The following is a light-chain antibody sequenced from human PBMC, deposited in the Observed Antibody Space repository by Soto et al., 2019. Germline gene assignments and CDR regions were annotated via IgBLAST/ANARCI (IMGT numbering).Light chain of an antibody. Sequence: DIEMTQSPSTLSASVGDRVTITCRASQTIRRWLAWYQQRPGKAPKVLIYDASTLESGVPARFSGSGSETQFSLTISSLQPEDSGTYYCQHYNSDPWTFGQGTKVEIK. CDR3: QHYNSDPWT. CDR2: DAS. V-gene: IGKV1-5*01. CDR1: QTIRRW. J-gene: IGKJ1*01.